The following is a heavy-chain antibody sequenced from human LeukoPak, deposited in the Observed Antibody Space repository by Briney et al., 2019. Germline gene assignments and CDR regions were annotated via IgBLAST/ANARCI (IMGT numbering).Heavy chain of an antibody. CDR2: IRGGGAGA. Sequence: PGGSLRLSCAASEFTFSSFAMSWVRQAPGKGLEWVSYIRGGGAGALYADSVKGRFTISRDNSKSTMYLQMNSLRVEDTAVYYCAREVDLDYFGHFAFDLWGQGTMVSVSS. CDR3: AREVDLDYFGHFAFDL. J-gene: IGHJ3*01. V-gene: IGHV3-23*01. D-gene: IGHD3-10*01. CDR1: EFTFSSFA.